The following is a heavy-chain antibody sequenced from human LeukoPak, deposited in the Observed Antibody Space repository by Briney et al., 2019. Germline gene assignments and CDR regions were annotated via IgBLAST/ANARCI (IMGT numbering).Heavy chain of an antibody. Sequence: ASVKVSCKASGYTFTSYYMHWVRQAPGQGLEWMGIINPSGGSTSYAQKFQGRVTMTRDTSTSTVYMELSSLRAEDTAVYFCARDSNPNDGQVFYDAFDIWGQGTMVTVSS. D-gene: IGHD5/OR15-5a*01. J-gene: IGHJ3*02. CDR3: ARDSNPNDGQVFYDAFDI. CDR2: INPSGGST. CDR1: GYTFTSYY. V-gene: IGHV1-46*01.